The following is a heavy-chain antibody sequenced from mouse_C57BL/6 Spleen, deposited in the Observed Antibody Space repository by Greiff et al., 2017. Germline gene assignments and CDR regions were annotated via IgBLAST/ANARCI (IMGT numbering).Heavy chain of an antibody. J-gene: IGHJ2*01. CDR2: INPSTGGT. CDR3: ARSEFGY. CDR1: GYSFTGYY. V-gene: IGHV1-42*01. Sequence: EVQLQQSGPELVKPGASVKISCKASGYSFTGYYMNWVKQSPEKSLEWIGEINPSTGGTTYNQKFKAKATLTVDKSSSTAYMQLKSLTSEDSAVYYCARSEFGYWGQGTTLTVSS.